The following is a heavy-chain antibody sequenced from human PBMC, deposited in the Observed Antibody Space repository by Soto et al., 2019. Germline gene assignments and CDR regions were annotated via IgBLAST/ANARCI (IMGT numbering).Heavy chain of an antibody. CDR1: GGSISSGDYY. D-gene: IGHD2-15*01. Sequence: SETLSLTCTVSGGSISSGDYYWSWIRQPPGKGLEWIGYIYYSGSTYYNPSLKSRVTISVDTSKNQFSPKLSSVTAADTAVYYCARANIVVVVAAPSGWFDPWGQGTLVTVSS. CDR3: ARANIVVVVAAPSGWFDP. J-gene: IGHJ5*02. V-gene: IGHV4-30-4*01. CDR2: IYYSGST.